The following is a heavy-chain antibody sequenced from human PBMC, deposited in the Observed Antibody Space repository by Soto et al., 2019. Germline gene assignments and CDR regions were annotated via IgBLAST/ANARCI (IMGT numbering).Heavy chain of an antibody. D-gene: IGHD3-22*01. V-gene: IGHV3-23*01. CDR1: GFRFSSYA. J-gene: IGHJ4*02. CDR2: SSGSGGGT. Sequence: GGSLRLSCAASGFRFSSYAMSWVRQAPGKGLDWVSTSSGSGGGTYYADSVKGRLTISRDNSKNTLYLQMNSLRAEGTAVYYCTRDQVEAYYDTSGSQGYWGQGTLGTVSS. CDR3: TRDQVEAYYDTSGSQGY.